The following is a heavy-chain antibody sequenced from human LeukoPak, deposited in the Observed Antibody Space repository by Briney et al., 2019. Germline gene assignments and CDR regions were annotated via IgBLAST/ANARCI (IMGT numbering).Heavy chain of an antibody. CDR3: ARLKQAAAGILGYYYYMDV. D-gene: IGHD6-13*01. J-gene: IGHJ6*03. CDR2: IYYSGST. V-gene: IGHV4-39*01. Sequence: SETLSLTCTVSGGSISSSSYYWGWIRQPPGKGLEWIGSIYYSGSTYYNPSLKSRVTISVDTSKNQFSLKLSSVTAADTAVYYCARLKQAAAGILGYYYYMDVWGKGTTVTVSS. CDR1: GGSISSSSYY.